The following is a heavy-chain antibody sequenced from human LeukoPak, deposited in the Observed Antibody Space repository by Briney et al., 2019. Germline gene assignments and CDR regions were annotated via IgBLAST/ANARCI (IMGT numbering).Heavy chain of an antibody. CDR2: ISSSSSYT. CDR1: GFTFSDYY. Sequence: GGSLRLSCAASGFTFSDYYMSWIRQAPGKGLEWVSYISSSSSYTNYADSVKGRFTISRDNAKNSLYLQMNSLRAEDTAVYYCAREVKRLAVAGTMGYWGQGTLVTVSS. CDR3: AREVKRLAVAGTMGY. D-gene: IGHD6-19*01. J-gene: IGHJ4*02. V-gene: IGHV3-11*06.